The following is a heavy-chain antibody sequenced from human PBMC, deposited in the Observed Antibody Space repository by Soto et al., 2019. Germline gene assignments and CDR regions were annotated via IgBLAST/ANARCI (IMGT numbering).Heavy chain of an antibody. CDR2: MNANSGNT. J-gene: IGHJ2*01. CDR3: ARRTLAYWYFDL. Sequence: QVQLVQSGAEVKKPGASVKVSCKASGYTFTSYDINWVRQTTGQGLEWMGWMNANSGNTGYAQKFQGRVTMTRDTSMSTAYMELSSLTSEDTAVYYCARRTLAYWYFDLWGRGTLVTVSS. CDR1: GYTFTSYD. V-gene: IGHV1-8*01. D-gene: IGHD1-1*01.